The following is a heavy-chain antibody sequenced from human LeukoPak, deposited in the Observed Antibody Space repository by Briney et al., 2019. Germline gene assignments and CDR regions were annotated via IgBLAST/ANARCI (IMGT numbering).Heavy chain of an antibody. D-gene: IGHD6-13*01. J-gene: IGHJ4*02. V-gene: IGHV4-4*08. CDR1: GGSISGYY. CDR3: ARARIAAAGTYHFDY. CDR2: MYSSGST. Sequence: SETLSLTCTVSGGSISGYYRSWIRQPPGKGLEWIGCMYSSGSTNSSPSLKSRVTISVDTSKNQFSLKLSSVTAADTAVYYCARARIAAAGTYHFDYWGQGTLVTVSS.